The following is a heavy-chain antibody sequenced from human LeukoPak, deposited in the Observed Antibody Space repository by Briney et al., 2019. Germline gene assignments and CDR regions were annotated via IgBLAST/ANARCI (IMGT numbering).Heavy chain of an antibody. V-gene: IGHV4-30-4*08. Sequence: SETLSLTCAVYGGSFSGFYWSWIRQPPGKGLEWIGYIYYSGSTYYNPSLKSRVTISVDTSKNQFSLKLSSVTAADTAVYYCARAPTGDCYDYWGQGTLVTVSS. CDR1: GGSFSGFY. J-gene: IGHJ4*02. CDR3: ARAPTGDCYDY. D-gene: IGHD2-21*01. CDR2: IYYSGST.